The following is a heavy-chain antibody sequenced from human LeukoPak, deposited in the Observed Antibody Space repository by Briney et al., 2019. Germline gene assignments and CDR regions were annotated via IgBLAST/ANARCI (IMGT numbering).Heavy chain of an antibody. CDR1: GFTFSSYW. D-gene: IGHD3-22*01. CDR2: ISSDGSST. V-gene: IGHV3-74*01. Sequence: GGSLRLSCAASGFTFSSYWMHWVRQAPGKGLVWVSRISSDGSSTSYADSVKGRFTISRDNAKNTLYLQMNSLRAEDTAVYYCARDRDDSSGYYPDYWGQGTLVTVSS. CDR3: ARDRDDSSGYYPDY. J-gene: IGHJ4*02.